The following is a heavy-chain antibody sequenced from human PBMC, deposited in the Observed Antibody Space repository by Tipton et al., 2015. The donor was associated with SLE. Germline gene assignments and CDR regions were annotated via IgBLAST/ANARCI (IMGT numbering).Heavy chain of an antibody. D-gene: IGHD3-22*01. J-gene: IGHJ4*02. V-gene: IGHV3-9*01. CDR3: AKASSYYYDSSALGY. CDR1: GFTLDDYA. CDR2: ISWNSGSI. Sequence: SLRLSCAASGFTLDDYAMHWVRQAPGKGLEWVSGISWNSGSIGYADSVKGRFTISRDNAKNSLYLQMNSLRAEDTALYYCAKASSYYYDSSALGYWGQGTLVTVSS.